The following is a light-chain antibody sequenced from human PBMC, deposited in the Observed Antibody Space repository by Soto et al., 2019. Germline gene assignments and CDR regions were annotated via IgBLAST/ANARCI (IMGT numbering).Light chain of an antibody. J-gene: IGKJ1*01. CDR2: GAS. V-gene: IGKV3-15*01. CDR3: QQLHSYPRT. Sequence: EIVLTQSPATLSLSPGERATLSCRASQSVSSNLAWYQQKPGQAPRLLIYGASTRATGIPARFSGSGSGTEFTLTISSLQPEDFATYYCQQLHSYPRTFGQGTKVDIK. CDR1: QSVSSN.